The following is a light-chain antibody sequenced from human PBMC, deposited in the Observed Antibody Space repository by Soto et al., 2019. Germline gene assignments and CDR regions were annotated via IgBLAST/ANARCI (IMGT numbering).Light chain of an antibody. CDR2: GAS. CDR3: QQYSSSPPIT. Sequence: IVLTQSPGTLSLSPGERATLSCRASQSVSSSYLAWYQQKPGQAPRLLIYGASSRATGIPDRFSGSGSETDFTLTISRLEPEDFAVYYCQQYSSSPPITFGQGTRLEIK. V-gene: IGKV3-20*01. J-gene: IGKJ5*01. CDR1: QSVSSSY.